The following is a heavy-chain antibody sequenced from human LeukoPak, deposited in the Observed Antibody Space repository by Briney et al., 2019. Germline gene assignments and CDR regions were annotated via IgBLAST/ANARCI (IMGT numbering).Heavy chain of an antibody. Sequence: GASLRLSCAASGFTFSSYAMSWVRQAPGKGLEWVSAISGSGGITYYADSVKGRFTISRDNSKNTLYLQMNSLRAADKAAYYCANGCPIGFGCPFDYWGQGTLVTVSS. V-gene: IGHV3-23*01. CDR3: ANGCPIGFGCPFDY. CDR2: ISGSGGIT. J-gene: IGHJ4*02. CDR1: GFTFSSYA. D-gene: IGHD3-10*01.